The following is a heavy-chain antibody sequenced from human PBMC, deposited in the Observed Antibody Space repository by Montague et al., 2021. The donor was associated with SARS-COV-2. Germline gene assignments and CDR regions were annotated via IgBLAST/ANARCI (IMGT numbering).Heavy chain of an antibody. CDR3: ARLESSWWSFDY. V-gene: IGHV4-34*01. J-gene: IGHJ4*02. CDR1: SGSLSGYY. Sequence: SETLSLTCAVYSGSLSGYYWSWIHQAPGKGLEWIGEINYSGDTYYNPSLTSRVTISMDTSESQFSLKMTSVTAADTAVYYCARLESSWWSFDYWGQGTLVTVSS. CDR2: INYSGDT. D-gene: IGHD2-8*02.